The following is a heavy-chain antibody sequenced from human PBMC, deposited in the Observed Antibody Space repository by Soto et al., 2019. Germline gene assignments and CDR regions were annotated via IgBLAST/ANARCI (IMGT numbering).Heavy chain of an antibody. D-gene: IGHD3-10*01. CDR1: GGSISSGDYY. CDR2: IYYSGRP. CDR3: ARADYYYGSGYYFDY. V-gene: IGHV4-30-4*01. J-gene: IGHJ4*02. Sequence: QVQLQQSGPGLVKPSQTLSLTCTVSGGSISSGDYYWSWIRQPPGKGLEWIGYIYYSGRPYYNPSLKSRVTISVDTSKNQFSLKLSSVTAADTAVYYCARADYYYGSGYYFDYWGQGTRVTVSS.